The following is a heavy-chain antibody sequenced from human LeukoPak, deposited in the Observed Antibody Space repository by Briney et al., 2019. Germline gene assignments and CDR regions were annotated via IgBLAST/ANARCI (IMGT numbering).Heavy chain of an antibody. CDR1: GYSISSGYY. CDR2: IYHSGST. D-gene: IGHD3-22*01. Sequence: SETLSLTCAVSGYSISSGYYWGWIRQPPGKGLEWIGSIYHSGSTYYNPSLKSRVTISVDTSKNQFSLKLSSVTAADTAVYYCARLVPPHYYDSSGYCIPHSVAHPYYFDYWGQGTLVTVSS. V-gene: IGHV4-38-2*01. J-gene: IGHJ4*02. CDR3: ARLVPPHYYDSSGYCIPHSVAHPYYFDY.